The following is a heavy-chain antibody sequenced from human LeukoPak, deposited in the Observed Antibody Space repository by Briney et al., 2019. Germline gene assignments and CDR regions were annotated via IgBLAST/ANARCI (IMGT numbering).Heavy chain of an antibody. CDR3: ARDRRYYDSSAYIRGFDY. J-gene: IGHJ4*02. CDR2: INHSGST. CDR1: GGSFSGYY. Sequence: PSETLSLTCAVYGGSFSGYYWSWIRQPPGKGLEWIGEINHSGSTNYNPSLKSRVSISIDKSKNQFSLQLSSVTAADTAVYYCARDRRYYDSSAYIRGFDYWGQGTLVTVSS. V-gene: IGHV4-34*01. D-gene: IGHD3-22*01.